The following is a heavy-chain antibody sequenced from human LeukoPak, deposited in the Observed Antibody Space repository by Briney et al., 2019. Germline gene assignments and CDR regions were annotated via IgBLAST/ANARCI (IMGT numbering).Heavy chain of an antibody. D-gene: IGHD3-10*01. CDR2: INPNSGGA. J-gene: IGHJ6*03. CDR1: GYTFTGYY. CDR3: ARAGEYRLYSYYYYYMDV. Sequence: GASVKVSCKASGYTFTGYYMHWVRQAPGQGLEWMGWINPNSGGANYAQKFQGRVSMTRDTSISTAYMDLSRLRSGDTAVYYCARAGEYRLYSYYYYYMDVWGKGTTVTVSS. V-gene: IGHV1-2*02.